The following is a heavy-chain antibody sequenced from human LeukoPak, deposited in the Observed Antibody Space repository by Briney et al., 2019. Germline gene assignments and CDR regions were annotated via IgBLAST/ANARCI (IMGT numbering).Heavy chain of an antibody. D-gene: IGHD2-2*01. Sequence: RASVKVSCKASGGTFNSYAISWVRQAPGQGLEWMGGIIPIFGTANYAQKSQGRVTITADESTSTAYMELSSLRSEDTAVYYCARGPAEYCSSTSCYYWFDPWGQGTLVTVSS. CDR3: ARGPAEYCSSTSCYYWFDP. CDR1: GGTFNSYA. CDR2: IIPIFGTA. V-gene: IGHV1-69*13. J-gene: IGHJ5*02.